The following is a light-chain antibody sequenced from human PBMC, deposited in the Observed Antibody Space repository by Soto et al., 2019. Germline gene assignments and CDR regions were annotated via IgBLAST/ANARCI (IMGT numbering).Light chain of an antibody. CDR2: EAS. J-gene: IGLJ3*02. CDR1: STDFVSYNR. V-gene: IGLV2-18*02. Sequence: QSALTQPPSVSGSPGQSVTISCTGTSTDFVSYNRVSWYQQPPGTAPKLIIYEASNRPSGVPDRFSGSKSGNTASLTISGLQAADEADYYCSSYRGRSTWVFGGGTKLTVL. CDR3: SSYRGRSTWV.